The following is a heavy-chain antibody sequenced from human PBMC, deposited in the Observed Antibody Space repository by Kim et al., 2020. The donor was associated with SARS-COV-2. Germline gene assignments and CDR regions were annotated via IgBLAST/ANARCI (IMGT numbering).Heavy chain of an antibody. CDR1: GFTFSSYG. CDR3: ARDHGSGMDV. CDR2: ISYGGSNK. J-gene: IGHJ6*02. Sequence: GGSLRLSCAASGFTFSSYGMHWVRQAPGKGLEWVALISYGGSNKYYADSVKGRFTISRDNSKNTLYLQMNSLRAEDTAVYYCARDHGSGMDVWGQGTTVTVSS. V-gene: IGHV3-33*05. D-gene: IGHD3-10*01.